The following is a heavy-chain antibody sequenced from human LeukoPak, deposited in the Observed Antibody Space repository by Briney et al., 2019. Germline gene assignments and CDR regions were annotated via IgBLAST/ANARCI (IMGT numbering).Heavy chain of an antibody. CDR1: GFTFGGYA. D-gene: IGHD3-10*01. CDR2: ISGSDGST. V-gene: IGHV3-23*01. J-gene: IGHJ6*03. CDR3: ARGATVQGIIMHYYYYMEV. Sequence: PGGSLRLSCVGSGFTFGGYAMSWVRQAPGKGLEWVSTISGSDGSTYYADSVKGRFTISRDNSKNTVFLQMNSLRAEDTAVYYCARGATVQGIIMHYYYYMEVWGKGTTVTVSS.